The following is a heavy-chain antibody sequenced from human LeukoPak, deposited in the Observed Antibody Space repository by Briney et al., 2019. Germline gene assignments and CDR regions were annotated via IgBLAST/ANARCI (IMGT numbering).Heavy chain of an antibody. CDR2: IYTSGRT. V-gene: IGHV4-61*02. J-gene: IGHJ4*02. CDR3: ARDKTDYDILTDAGYFDY. Sequence: SQTLSLTCTVSGGSISSGSYYWSWIRQPAGKGLEWIGRIYTSGRTNYNPSLKSRVTISVDTSKNQFSLKLSSVTAADTAVYYCARDKTDYDILTDAGYFDYWGQGTLVTVSS. CDR1: GGSISSGSYY. D-gene: IGHD3-9*01.